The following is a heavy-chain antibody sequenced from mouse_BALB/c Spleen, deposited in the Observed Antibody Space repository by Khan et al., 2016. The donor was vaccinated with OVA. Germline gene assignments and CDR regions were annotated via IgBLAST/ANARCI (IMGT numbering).Heavy chain of an antibody. CDR3: VSGGFAY. CDR1: GFTFIDYG. CDR2: ISSVAYSI. V-gene: IGHV5-15*02. J-gene: IGHJ3*01. Sequence: EVQLQESGGGLVQPGGSRKLSCAASGFTFIDYGMAWVRQTPGKGPEWIAFISSVAYSIYYADTVTGRFTISRENAKNTLYLEMSSLRSDDTAMYYCVSGGFAYWGQGTLVTVSA.